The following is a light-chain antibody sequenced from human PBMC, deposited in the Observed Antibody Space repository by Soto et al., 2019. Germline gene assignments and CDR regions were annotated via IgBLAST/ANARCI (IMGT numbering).Light chain of an antibody. Sequence: DIQMTQSPSSLSASVGDRVTITCRASQSISSYLNWYQQKPGKAPKLLIYAASSLQSGVPSRFSGSGSGTDFTLTISSLQPEDFATYPGTFGQGTKVDIK. J-gene: IGKJ1*01. CDR1: QSISSY. CDR2: AAS. CDR3: T. V-gene: IGKV1-39*01.